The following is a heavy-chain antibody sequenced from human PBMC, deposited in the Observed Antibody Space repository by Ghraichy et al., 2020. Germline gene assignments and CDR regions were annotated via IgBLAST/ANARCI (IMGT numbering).Heavy chain of an antibody. V-gene: IGHV3-23*01. J-gene: IGHJ4*01. CDR3: TPCQTISGTGYFDN. D-gene: IGHD1-1*01. Sequence: GGSLRLSCAASGFTFSNYAMTWVRQAPGKGLEWVSTLSGGGSTTYYADSVKGRFTISRDNSKNTLYLQLNSLRVEDTAVYYCTPCQTISGTGYFDNWGHGTLVTVSS. CDR1: GFTFSNYA. CDR2: LSGGGSTT.